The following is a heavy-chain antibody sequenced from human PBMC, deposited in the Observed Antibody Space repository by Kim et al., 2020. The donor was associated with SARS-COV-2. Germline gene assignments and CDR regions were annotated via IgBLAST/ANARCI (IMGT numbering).Heavy chain of an antibody. D-gene: IGHD1-26*01. CDR1: GCTFSSYG. CDR3: ARDLLVGATSYGMDV. Sequence: GGSLRLSCAASGCTFSSYGVHWVRQAPGKGLEWVAVIWYDGSNKYYADSVKGRFTISRDNSKNTLYLQMNSLRAEDTAVYYCARDLLVGATSYGMDVWGQGPTVTVSS. V-gene: IGHV3-33*01. CDR2: IWYDGSNK. J-gene: IGHJ6*01.